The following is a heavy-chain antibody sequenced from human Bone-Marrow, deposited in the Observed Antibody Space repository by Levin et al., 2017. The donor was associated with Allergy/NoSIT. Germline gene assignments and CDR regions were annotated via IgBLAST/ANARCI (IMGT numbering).Heavy chain of an antibody. CDR1: GDTFSSYP. J-gene: IGHJ4*02. CDR2: ITPIFDTP. CDR3: ARELRDASRVFDF. Sequence: ASVKVSCKASGDTFSSYPISWVRQAPGQGLEWIGGITPIFDTPNYAQKFLGRVTITADESTSTAYMILSSLRSEDTAIYYCARELRDASRVFDFWGQGTLVSVSS. V-gene: IGHV1-69*13.